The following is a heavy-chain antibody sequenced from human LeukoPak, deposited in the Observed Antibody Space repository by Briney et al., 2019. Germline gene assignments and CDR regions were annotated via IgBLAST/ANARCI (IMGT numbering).Heavy chain of an antibody. CDR3: ARVLQNYYHLDV. CDR2: IYDSGSA. Sequence: SETLSLTCTVSGVSINSHYWSWIRQPPGKGLEWIGFIYDSGSANYKSSLESRVTMTLDTSKNQFSLKLNPVTAADTAVYYCARVLQNYYHLDVWGKGTTVTVSS. V-gene: IGHV4-59*11. CDR1: GVSINSHY. D-gene: IGHD3-3*01. J-gene: IGHJ6*03.